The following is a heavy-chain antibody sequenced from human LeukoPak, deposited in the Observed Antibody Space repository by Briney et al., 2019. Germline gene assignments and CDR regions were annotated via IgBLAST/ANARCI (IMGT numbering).Heavy chain of an antibody. CDR2: IFYSGST. CDR3: ARQGYTSGQGLRNSWFDP. D-gene: IGHD6-19*01. CDR1: GGSISSSSFY. Sequence: SETLSLTCTVSGGSISSSSFYWVWIRQPPGKGLEWIGTIFYSGSTYYNPSLKSRVTMSVDTSKNQFSLNLSPVTAADTAVYYCARQGYTSGQGLRNSWFDPWGQGSLVTVSS. J-gene: IGHJ5*02. V-gene: IGHV4-39*01.